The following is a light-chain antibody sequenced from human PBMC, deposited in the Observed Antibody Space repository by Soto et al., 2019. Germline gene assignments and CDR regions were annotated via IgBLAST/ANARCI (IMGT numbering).Light chain of an antibody. J-gene: IGLJ1*01. CDR1: SSDVGGYNY. Sequence: HSVLTQAASVSGFPGQSISISCTGTSSDVGGYNYVSWYQQHPGKAPKLMIYDVSNRPSGVSNRFSGSKSGNTASLTISGLQAEDEADYYCSSYTSSSTLLFVFGTGTKVTVL. CDR3: SSYTSSSTLLFV. CDR2: DVS. V-gene: IGLV2-14*01.